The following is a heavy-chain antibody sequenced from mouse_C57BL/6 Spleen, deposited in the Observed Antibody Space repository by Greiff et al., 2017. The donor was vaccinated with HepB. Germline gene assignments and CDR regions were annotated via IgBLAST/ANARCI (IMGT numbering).Heavy chain of an antibody. CDR1: GYTFTSYG. V-gene: IGHV1-81*01. CDR3: ARELRLKDFDY. D-gene: IGHD3-2*02. Sequence: QVQLQQSGAELARPGASVKLSCKASGYTFTSYGISWVKQSTGQGLEWIGEIYPRSGNTYYNEKFKGKATLTADKSSSTAYMELRSLPSEDSAVYFCARELRLKDFDYWGQGTTLTVSS. J-gene: IGHJ2*01. CDR2: IYPRSGNT.